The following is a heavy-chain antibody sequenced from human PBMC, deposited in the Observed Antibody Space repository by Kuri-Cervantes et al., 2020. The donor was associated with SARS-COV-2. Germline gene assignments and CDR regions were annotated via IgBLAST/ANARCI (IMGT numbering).Heavy chain of an antibody. V-gene: IGHV5-51*01. Sequence: GGSLRLSCKASGYTFSYKWIGWVRQMPGKGLEWMGIIYPGDSDTRYSPSFQGQVTISADESISTTYLQWSSLKASDTAIYYCATLPYCTDGTCYRGVDYWGQGTLVTVSS. CDR1: GYTFSYKW. J-gene: IGHJ4*02. CDR2: IYPGDSDT. CDR3: ATLPYCTDGTCYRGVDY. D-gene: IGHD2-8*01.